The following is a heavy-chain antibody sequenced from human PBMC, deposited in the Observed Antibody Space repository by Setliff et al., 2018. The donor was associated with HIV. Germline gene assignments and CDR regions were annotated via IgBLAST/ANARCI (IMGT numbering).Heavy chain of an antibody. Sequence: SETLSLTCAVSGYSISSGYYWGWIRQPPGKGLEWIVNIYHSGDTHYNPSLKSRITISVDTSNNQFSLRLSSVTAADTAVYYCARDKGYYYMDVWGKGITVTVSS. CDR1: GYSISSGYY. CDR3: ARDKGYYYMDV. CDR2: IYHSGDT. V-gene: IGHV4-38-2*02. J-gene: IGHJ6*03.